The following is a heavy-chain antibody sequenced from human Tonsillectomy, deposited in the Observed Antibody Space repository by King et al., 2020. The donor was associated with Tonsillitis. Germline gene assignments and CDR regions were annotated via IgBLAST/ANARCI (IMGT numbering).Heavy chain of an antibody. V-gene: IGHV3-74*01. Sequence: VQLVESGGGLVQPGGSLRLSCAASGFTFSSYWMHWVRQAPGKGLVWVSRINSDGSSTSYADSVKGRFTISRDNAKNTLYLQMNSLRAEDTAVYYCAREEVLRYFDWFDPWGQGTLVTVSS. CDR1: GFTFSSYW. D-gene: IGHD3-9*01. J-gene: IGHJ5*02. CDR2: INSDGSST. CDR3: AREEVLRYFDWFDP.